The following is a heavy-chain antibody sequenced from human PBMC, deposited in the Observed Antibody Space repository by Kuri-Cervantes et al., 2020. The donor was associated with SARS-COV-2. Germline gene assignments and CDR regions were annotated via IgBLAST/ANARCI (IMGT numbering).Heavy chain of an antibody. D-gene: IGHD3-22*01. CDR3: ARGFSAVVVAHWYFDL. Sequence: GSLRLSCEASGFTFSSYWMSWVRQPPGKGLEWIGEINHSGSTNYNPSLKSRVTISVDTSKNQFSLKLSSVTAADTAVYYCARGFSAVVVAHWYFDLWGRGTLVTVSS. V-gene: IGHV4-34*01. CDR2: INHSGST. CDR1: GFTFSSYW. J-gene: IGHJ2*01.